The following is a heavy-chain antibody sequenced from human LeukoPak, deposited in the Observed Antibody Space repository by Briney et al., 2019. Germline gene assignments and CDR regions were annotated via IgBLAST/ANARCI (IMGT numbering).Heavy chain of an antibody. D-gene: IGHD3-22*01. CDR2: IRSKANSYAT. CDR1: GFTFSGSA. V-gene: IGHV3-73*01. CDR3: VGDSSGYF. J-gene: IGHJ4*02. Sequence: GGSLKLSCAASGFTFSGSAMHWVRQASGKGLEWVGRIRSKANSYATAYAASVKGRFTISRDDSKNTAYLQMNSLKTEDTAVYYCVGDSSGYFWGQGTLVTVSS.